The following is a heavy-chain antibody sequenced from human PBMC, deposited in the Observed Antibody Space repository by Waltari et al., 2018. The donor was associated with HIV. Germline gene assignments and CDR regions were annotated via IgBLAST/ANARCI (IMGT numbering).Heavy chain of an antibody. D-gene: IGHD6-19*01. V-gene: IGHV4-38-2*02. Sequence: QVQLQESGPGLVKPSETLSLTCGVSGYSISRGYYWGWIRQPPGKGLAWIGSIHFSGTTYYNPSLKSRVTMSVDTSKNQFSLRLSSVTAADTAVYYCARDRGTVAGNLDYWGQGALVTVSS. CDR3: ARDRGTVAGNLDY. J-gene: IGHJ4*02. CDR1: GYSISRGYY. CDR2: IHFSGTT.